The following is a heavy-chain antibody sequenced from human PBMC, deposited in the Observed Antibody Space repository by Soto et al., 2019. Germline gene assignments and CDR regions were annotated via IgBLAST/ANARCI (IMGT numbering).Heavy chain of an antibody. CDR3: ARGRYYDSSGLDY. CDR1: GGSFSGYF. J-gene: IGHJ4*01. D-gene: IGHD3-22*01. Sequence: PSETLSLTCAVNGGSFSGYFWSWIRQPPGKGLEWIGEINHGGSTKYIPSLKSRVTISIATSKNQFSLRLSSVTAADTAVYFCARGRYYDSSGLDYWGHGTLVTVSS. V-gene: IGHV4-34*01. CDR2: INHGGST.